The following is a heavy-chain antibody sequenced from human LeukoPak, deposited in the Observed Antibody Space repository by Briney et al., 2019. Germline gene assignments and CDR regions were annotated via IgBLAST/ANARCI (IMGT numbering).Heavy chain of an antibody. D-gene: IGHD3-10*01. CDR2: ISGSGGST. V-gene: IGHV3-23*01. CDR3: AKARIYYGSGSESY. Sequence: GGSLRLSCAASGFTFSSYAMSWVRQAPGKGLEWVSAISGSGGSTYYADSVKGRFTISRDNSKNTLYLQMNSLRAEDTAVYYCAKARIYYGSGSESYWGQGTLVTVSS. CDR1: GFTFSSYA. J-gene: IGHJ4*02.